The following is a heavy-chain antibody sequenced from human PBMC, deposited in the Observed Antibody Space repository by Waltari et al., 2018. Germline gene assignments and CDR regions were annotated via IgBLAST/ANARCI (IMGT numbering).Heavy chain of an antibody. CDR3: ARVLSTVQLGIFAY. D-gene: IGHD7-27*01. J-gene: IGHJ4*02. CDR1: GYSFTAYS. Sequence: QVQMVQSGAEVKKPGASVKVSCKASGYSFTAYSLHWVRKAPGQGLEWMGRINPNSGATTYAQMFQGRVTMTRDTSISTAYMEVTGLRSDDTAVYYCARVLSTVQLGIFAYWGQGTVVTVSS. V-gene: IGHV1-2*06. CDR2: INPNSGAT.